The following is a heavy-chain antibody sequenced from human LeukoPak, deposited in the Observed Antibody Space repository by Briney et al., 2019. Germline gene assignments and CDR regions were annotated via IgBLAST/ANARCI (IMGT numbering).Heavy chain of an antibody. V-gene: IGHV3-23*01. CDR3: AKGPDIVVVPAAMLDP. D-gene: IGHD2-2*01. CDR2: ISGSGGST. J-gene: IGHJ5*02. Sequence: GESLRLSCAASGFTFSSYAMSWVRQAPGKGLEWVSAISGSGGSTYYADSVKGRFTISRDNSKNTLYLQMNSLRAEDTAVYYCAKGPDIVVVPAAMLDPWGQGTLVTVSS. CDR1: GFTFSSYA.